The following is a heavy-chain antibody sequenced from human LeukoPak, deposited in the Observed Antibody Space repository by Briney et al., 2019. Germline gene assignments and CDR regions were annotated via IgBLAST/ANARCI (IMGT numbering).Heavy chain of an antibody. D-gene: IGHD2-2*01. Sequence: SVKVSCKASGGTFSSYAISWVRQAPGQGLEWVGRIIPIFGTANYAQQFQGRVTITTDESTSTAYMELSSLRAENTAVYNCARSSYASSRINWFDPWGQGTLVTVSS. CDR2: IIPIFGTA. V-gene: IGHV1-69*05. CDR3: ARSSYASSRINWFDP. CDR1: GGTFSSYA. J-gene: IGHJ5*02.